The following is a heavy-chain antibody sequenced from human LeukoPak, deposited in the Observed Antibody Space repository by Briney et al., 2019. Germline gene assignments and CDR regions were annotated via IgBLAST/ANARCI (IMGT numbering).Heavy chain of an antibody. CDR1: GGSFSGYY. CDR2: INHSGST. CDR3: ARGRFKVVIAPAEYFQH. D-gene: IGHD2-21*01. J-gene: IGHJ1*01. Sequence: SETLSLTCAVYGGSFSGYYWSWIRQPPGKGLEWIGEINHSGSTNYNPSLKSRVTISVDTSKNQFSLKLSSVTAADTAVYYCARGRFKVVIAPAEYFQHWGQGTLVTVSS. V-gene: IGHV4-34*01.